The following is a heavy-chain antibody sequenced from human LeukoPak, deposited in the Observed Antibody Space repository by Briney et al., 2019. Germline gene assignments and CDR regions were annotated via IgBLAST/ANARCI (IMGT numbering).Heavy chain of an antibody. CDR2: IWYDGSNS. V-gene: IGHV3-30*02. Sequence: SGGSLRLSCAASGFMFSSYGMHWVRQAPGKGLEWVGIIWYDGSNSHYVDSVKGRFTISRDNSKNTLYLQMNSLRAEDTAVYYPMVRGADSDYWGQGTLVTVSS. CDR1: GFMFSSYG. CDR3: MVRGADSDY. D-gene: IGHD3-10*01. J-gene: IGHJ4*02.